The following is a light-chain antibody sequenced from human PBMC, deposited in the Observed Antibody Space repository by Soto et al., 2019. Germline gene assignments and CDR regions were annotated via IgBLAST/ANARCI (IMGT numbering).Light chain of an antibody. CDR3: AECDDSLNGRL. Sequence: QSVLTQPPSASGTPGQRVTISCSGSGSNIGSNTVDWYQQLPRTAPKLLIYSNNQHPSGVPDRFSGSNSGTSVSPAIRGLQSEDAADYYCAECDDSLNGRLFGTGTKLTVL. CDR2: SNN. V-gene: IGLV1-44*01. CDR1: GSNIGSNT. J-gene: IGLJ1*01.